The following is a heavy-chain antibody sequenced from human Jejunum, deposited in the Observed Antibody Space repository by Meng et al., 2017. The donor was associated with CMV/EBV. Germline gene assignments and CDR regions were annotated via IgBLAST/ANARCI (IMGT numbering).Heavy chain of an antibody. CDR3: ARALWHGDYDFDY. CDR1: GYIINDFY. V-gene: IGHV1-2*02. Sequence: SGYIINDFYIQWVRQAPGQGLEWMGWIKPDSGGTKSAYKFQGRVTMTRDMFSDTVYMELSRLRSDDTAVYYCARALWHGDYDFDYWGQGTLVTVSS. CDR2: IKPDSGGT. D-gene: IGHD4-17*01. J-gene: IGHJ4*02.